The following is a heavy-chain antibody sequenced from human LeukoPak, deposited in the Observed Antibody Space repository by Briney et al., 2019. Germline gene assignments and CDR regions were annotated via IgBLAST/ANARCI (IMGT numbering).Heavy chain of an antibody. D-gene: IGHD1-1*01. CDR1: GYTFTSYG. V-gene: IGHV1-18*01. CDR3: ARDTTTGTTIRAFDI. J-gene: IGHJ3*02. CDR2: ISAYNGNT. Sequence: ASVKVSCMASGYTFTSYGISWVRQAPGQGLEWMGWISAYNGNTNYAQKLQGRVTMTTDTSTSTAYMELRSLRSDDTAVYYCARDTTTGTTIRAFDIWGQGTMVTVSS.